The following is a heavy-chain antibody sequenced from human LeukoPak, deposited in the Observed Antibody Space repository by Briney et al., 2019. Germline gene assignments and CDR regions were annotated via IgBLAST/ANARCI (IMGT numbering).Heavy chain of an antibody. CDR2: ISSSSTYI. CDR3: ARDRSYYDSSGYYQDAFDI. J-gene: IGHJ3*02. Sequence: GRSLRLSCAASGFTFSSYSMNWVRQAPGKGLEWVSSISSSSTYIFYADSLKGRFTISRDNAKNSLYLQMNSLRAEDTAVYYCARDRSYYDSSGYYQDAFDIWGQGTMVTVSS. V-gene: IGHV3-21*01. D-gene: IGHD3-22*01. CDR1: GFTFSSYS.